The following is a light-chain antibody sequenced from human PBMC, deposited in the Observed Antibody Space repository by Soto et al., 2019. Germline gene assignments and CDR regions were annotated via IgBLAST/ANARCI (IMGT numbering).Light chain of an antibody. V-gene: IGKV1-9*01. CDR1: QGISNY. J-gene: IGKJ3*01. CDR2: GAV. Sequence: IQLTQSPSSLSASIGDRVTITCRASQGISNYLAWYQQKPGKAPKLLIYGAVTLQSGVPSRFSGSGSGTDFTLNISSLQPDDLATYYCQQLNNFPPFTFGPGTKVDL. CDR3: QQLNNFPPFT.